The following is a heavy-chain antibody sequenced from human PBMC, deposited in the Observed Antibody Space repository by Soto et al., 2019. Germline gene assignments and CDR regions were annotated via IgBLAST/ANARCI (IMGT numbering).Heavy chain of an antibody. CDR3: ARGADSSGWDRGPYYYYGMDV. CDR1: GYTFTGYY. J-gene: IGHJ6*02. CDR2: IKPNSGGT. D-gene: IGHD6-19*01. V-gene: IGHV1-2*02. Sequence: XSVKVSFKASGYTFTGYYRNWVRQAPGQGLEWMGWIKPNSGGTNYAQKFQVRVTMTGDTSISTAYMELSRLRSDDTAVYYGARGADSSGWDRGPYYYYGMDVWGQGTTVTVSS.